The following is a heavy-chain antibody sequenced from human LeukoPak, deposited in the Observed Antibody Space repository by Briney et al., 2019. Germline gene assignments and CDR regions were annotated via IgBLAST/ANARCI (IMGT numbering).Heavy chain of an antibody. CDR2: IIPIFGTA. CDR3: ARDRRYSYGLEYYFDY. V-gene: IGHV1-69*13. Sequence: ASVKVSCKASGGTFSSYAISWVRQAPGQGLEWMGGIIPIFGTANYAQKFQGRVTITADESTSTAYMELSSLRSEDTAVYYCARDRRYSYGLEYYFDYWGQGTLVTVSS. J-gene: IGHJ4*02. D-gene: IGHD5-18*01. CDR1: GGTFSSYA.